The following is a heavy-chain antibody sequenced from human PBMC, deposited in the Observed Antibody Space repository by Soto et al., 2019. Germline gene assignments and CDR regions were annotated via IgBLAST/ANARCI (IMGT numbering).Heavy chain of an antibody. Sequence: SETLSITCTVSGGSISSYYWSWIRQPPGKGLEWIGYIYYSGSTNYNPSLKSRVTISVDTSKNQFSLKLSSVTAADTAVYYCARDQGGSYFFDYWGQGTLVTVSS. CDR1: GGSISSYY. CDR3: ARDQGGSYFFDY. D-gene: IGHD1-26*01. CDR2: IYYSGST. J-gene: IGHJ4*02. V-gene: IGHV4-59*01.